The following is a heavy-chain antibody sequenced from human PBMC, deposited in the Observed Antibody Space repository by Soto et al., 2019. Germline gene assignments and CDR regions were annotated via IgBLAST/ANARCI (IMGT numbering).Heavy chain of an antibody. J-gene: IGHJ4*02. Sequence: PGESLKISCKASRHSSTGYWNTWVRQKPGKALEWMGRIDPSDSQTYYSPSFRGHVTISVTKSITTVFLQWSSLRASDTAMYYRARQIYDSDTGPNFQYYFDSWGQGTPVTVSS. CDR2: IDPSDSQT. CDR1: RHSSTGYW. V-gene: IGHV5-10-1*01. CDR3: ARQIYDSDTGPNFQYYFDS. D-gene: IGHD3-22*01.